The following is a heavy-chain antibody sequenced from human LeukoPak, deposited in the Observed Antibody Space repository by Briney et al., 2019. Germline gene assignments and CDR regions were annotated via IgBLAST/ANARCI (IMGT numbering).Heavy chain of an antibody. D-gene: IGHD2-2*01. Sequence: SETLSLTCAVYGGSFSGYYWSWIRQPPGKGLEWIGEINHSGSTNYNPSLKSRVTISVDTSKNQFSLKLSSVTAADTAVYYCARVVGCSSTSCYLNWFDPWGQGTLVTVST. CDR3: ARVVGCSSTSCYLNWFDP. V-gene: IGHV4-34*01. J-gene: IGHJ5*02. CDR2: INHSGST. CDR1: GGSFSGYY.